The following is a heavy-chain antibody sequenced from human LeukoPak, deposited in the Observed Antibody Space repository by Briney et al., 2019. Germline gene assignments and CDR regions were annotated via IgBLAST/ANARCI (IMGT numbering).Heavy chain of an antibody. D-gene: IGHD3-10*01. Sequence: SETLSLTCTVSGGSISSYYWSWIRQPPGKGLEWIGYIYHSGSTNYNPSLKSRVTISVDTSKNQFSLKLSSVTAADTAVYYCARAPITMVRGVISGFDYWGQGTLVTVSS. CDR2: IYHSGST. V-gene: IGHV4-59*01. J-gene: IGHJ4*02. CDR3: ARAPITMVRGVISGFDY. CDR1: GGSISSYY.